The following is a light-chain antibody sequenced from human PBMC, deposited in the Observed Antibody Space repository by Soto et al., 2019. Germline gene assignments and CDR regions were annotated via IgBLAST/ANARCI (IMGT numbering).Light chain of an antibody. CDR1: RSNIGSNT. V-gene: IGLV1-44*01. CDR3: AAWDDSLKGVL. J-gene: IGLJ2*01. CDR2: SNN. Sequence: QSVLTQPPSASGTPGQRVTISCSGSRSNIGSNTVSWYQQLPGTAPKLLIFSNNQRPSGVPDRFSGSKSGTSASLAISGLQSEDEADYSCAAWDDSLKGVLFGGGTKLTVL.